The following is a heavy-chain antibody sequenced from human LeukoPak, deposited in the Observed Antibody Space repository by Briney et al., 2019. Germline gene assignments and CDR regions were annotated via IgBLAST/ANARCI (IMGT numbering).Heavy chain of an antibody. CDR2: VNPSAFA. J-gene: IGHJ4*02. V-gene: IGHV4-34*01. CDR1: GESLGDYE. D-gene: IGHD1-14*01. Sequence: PSETLSLTCTVYGESLGDYEWSWIRQPPGGRLEWLGQVNPSAFATYNPSLKRPVTISRDTSKNQISLTVTSVIAADTGVYYCARGPIVSDHDFDSWGQGSLVTVSS. CDR3: ARGPIVSDHDFDS.